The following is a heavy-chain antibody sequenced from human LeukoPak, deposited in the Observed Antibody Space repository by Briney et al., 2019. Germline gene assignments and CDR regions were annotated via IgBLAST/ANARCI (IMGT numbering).Heavy chain of an antibody. Sequence: ASVKVSCKASGYTFTSYYMHWVRQAPGQGLEWMGIINPSGGNTGYAQKFQGRVTMTRNTSISTAYMELSSLRSEDTAVYYCARGQAAPSHSYYYYYYYMDVWGKGTTVTISS. J-gene: IGHJ6*03. V-gene: IGHV1-46*01. CDR3: ARGQAAPSHSYYYYYYYMDV. CDR1: GYTFTSYY. CDR2: INPSGGNT. D-gene: IGHD6-25*01.